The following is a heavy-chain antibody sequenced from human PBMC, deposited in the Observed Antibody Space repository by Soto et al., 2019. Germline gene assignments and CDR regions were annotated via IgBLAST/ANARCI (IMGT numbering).Heavy chain of an antibody. D-gene: IGHD1-1*01. Sequence: QVHLVQSGAEVKKPGASVKASCKGSGYAFTTYGITWVRQAPGQGLEWMGWISAHNGNTNYAQKLQGRVTVTRDTSTSTAYMELRSLRSDDTAVYCCARGRYGDYWGQGALVTVSS. V-gene: IGHV1-18*01. CDR1: GYAFTTYG. J-gene: IGHJ4*02. CDR3: ARGRYGDY. CDR2: ISAHNGNT.